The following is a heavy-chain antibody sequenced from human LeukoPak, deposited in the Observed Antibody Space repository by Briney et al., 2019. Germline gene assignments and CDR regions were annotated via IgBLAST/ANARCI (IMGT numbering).Heavy chain of an antibody. CDR1: GGSISSSSYY. CDR2: IYYSGST. V-gene: IGHV4-39*01. D-gene: IGHD1-26*01. Sequence: SETLSLTCTVSGGSISSSSYYWGWIRQPPGKGLEWIGSIYYSGSTYYNPSLKSRVTISVDTSKNQFSLKLSSVTAADTAVYHCASCEWELLLAFDIWGQGTMVTVSS. J-gene: IGHJ3*02. CDR3: ASCEWELLLAFDI.